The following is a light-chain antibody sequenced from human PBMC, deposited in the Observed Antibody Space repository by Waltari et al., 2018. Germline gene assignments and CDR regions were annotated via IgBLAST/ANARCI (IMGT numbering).Light chain of an antibody. Sequence: DIQMTQSPSTLSASVGDRVIISCRASQSVYTKLAWYQQKPGKAPKGLIYDASSLEGGVPSRFSGSGSETEFTLTINSLQPEDFATYYCQQYVSRSTFGQGTKVEIK. CDR2: DAS. CDR1: QSVYTK. J-gene: IGKJ1*01. CDR3: QQYVSRST. V-gene: IGKV1-5*01.